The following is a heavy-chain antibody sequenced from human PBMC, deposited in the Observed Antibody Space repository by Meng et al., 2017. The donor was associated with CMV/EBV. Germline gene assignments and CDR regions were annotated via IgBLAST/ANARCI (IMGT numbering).Heavy chain of an antibody. J-gene: IGHJ6*03. CDR3: ARAGRPTYYYYYMDV. CDR1: GGSISSYY. V-gene: IGHV4-4*07. Sequence: QVELQESGPGLVKPSGTLSLTCTDSGGSISSYYWSWIRQHAGKGLEWIGRIYTSGSTNYNPSLKSRVTMSVDTSKNQFSLKLSSVTAADTAVYYCARAGRPTYYYYYMDVWGNGTTVTVSS. CDR2: IYTSGST.